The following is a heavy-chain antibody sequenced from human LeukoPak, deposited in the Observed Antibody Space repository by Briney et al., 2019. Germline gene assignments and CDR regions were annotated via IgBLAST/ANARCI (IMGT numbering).Heavy chain of an antibody. D-gene: IGHD3-10*01. CDR1: GGTFSSYA. V-gene: IGHV1-69*13. CDR3: ARDAYRYGSGSYLDY. Sequence: SVKVSCKASGGTFSSYAISWVRQAPGQGLEWMGGIIPIFGTANYAQKFQGRVTITADESTSTAYMELSSLRSEDTAVYYCARDAYRYGSGSYLDYWGQGTLVTVSS. CDR2: IIPIFGTA. J-gene: IGHJ4*02.